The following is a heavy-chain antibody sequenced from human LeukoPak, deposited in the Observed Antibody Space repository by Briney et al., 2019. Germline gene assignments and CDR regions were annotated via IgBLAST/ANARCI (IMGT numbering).Heavy chain of an antibody. CDR3: ARVPGWSHHYFDY. CDR1: GFTFSSYG. V-gene: IGHV3-33*01. J-gene: IGHJ4*02. Sequence: GRSLRLSCAASGFTFSSYGMHWVRQAPGKGLEWVAVIWYDGSNKYYADSVKGRFTISRDNSKNTLYLQMNSLRAEDTAVYYCARVPGWSHHYFDYWGQGTLVTVSS. CDR2: IWYDGSNK. D-gene: IGHD2-15*01.